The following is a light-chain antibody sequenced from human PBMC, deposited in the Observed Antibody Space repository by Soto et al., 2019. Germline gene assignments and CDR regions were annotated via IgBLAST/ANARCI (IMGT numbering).Light chain of an antibody. Sequence: QSVLTQPTSVSEAPRQRVTISCSGSSSNIGNNAVNWYQQLPGKAPKLLIYYDDLLPSGVSDRFSGSKSGTSASLAISGLQSEDEADYYCAAWDDSLNRVVFGGGTKLTVL. CDR3: AAWDDSLNRVV. CDR1: SSNIGNNA. CDR2: YDD. J-gene: IGLJ2*01. V-gene: IGLV1-36*01.